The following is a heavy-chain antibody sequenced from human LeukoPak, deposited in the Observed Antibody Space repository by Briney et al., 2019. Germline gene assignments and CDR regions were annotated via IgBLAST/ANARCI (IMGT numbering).Heavy chain of an antibody. CDR2: ISGSGGST. D-gene: IGHD3-10*01. CDR3: ARDRTFLVRVPDDY. V-gene: IGHV3-23*01. J-gene: IGHJ4*02. Sequence: GGSLRLSCAASGFTFSSYGMSWVRQAPGKGLEWVSAISGSGGSTYYADSVKGRFTISRDNSKNTLYLQMNSLRAEDTAVYYCARDRTFLVRVPDDYWGQGTLVTVSS. CDR1: GFTFSSYG.